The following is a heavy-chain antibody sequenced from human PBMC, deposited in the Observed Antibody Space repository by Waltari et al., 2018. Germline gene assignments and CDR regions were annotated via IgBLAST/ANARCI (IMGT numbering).Heavy chain of an antibody. V-gene: IGHV3-53*01. Sequence: EVQLVESGGGLIQPGGSLRLSCAASGFTVSNNYMSWVRQAPGKGLEWVSVSYSGGNAYYADSGKGRFTISRDNSKNTVYLQMNSLRAEDTALYYCARFSHKDYWGQGILVTVSS. CDR2: SYSGGNA. CDR3: ARFSHKDY. J-gene: IGHJ4*02. CDR1: GFTVSNNY.